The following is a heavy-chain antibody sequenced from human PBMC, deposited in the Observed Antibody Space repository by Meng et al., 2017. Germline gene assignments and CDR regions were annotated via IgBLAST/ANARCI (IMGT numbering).Heavy chain of an antibody. CDR3: ARDSETTYYYGSWSYSFFDY. CDR2: ISYDGSNK. CDR1: GFTFSSYA. Sequence: GESLKISCAASGFTFSSYAMHWVRQAPGKGLEWVAVISYDGSNKYYADSVKGRFTISRDNSKNTLYLQMNSLRAEDTAVYYCARDSETTYYYGSWSYSFFDYWGQGTLVTVSS. D-gene: IGHD3-10*01. J-gene: IGHJ4*02. V-gene: IGHV3-30*01.